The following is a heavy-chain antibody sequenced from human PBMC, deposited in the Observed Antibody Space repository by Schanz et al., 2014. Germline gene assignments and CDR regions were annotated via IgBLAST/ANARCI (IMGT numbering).Heavy chain of an antibody. Sequence: QVHLVESFFFFFLPLGSLRLSCAASRFTFNAYDMYWIRQAPGKGLEWVALISHDGSNKNSADSVKGRFTISRDNSKNTLYLQMNSLRGDDTAIYYCVKGGTNTLDSWGQGTLVTVSS. J-gene: IGHJ4*02. CDR2: ISHDGSNK. V-gene: IGHV3-30*18. CDR1: RFTFNAYD. CDR3: VKGGTNTLDS.